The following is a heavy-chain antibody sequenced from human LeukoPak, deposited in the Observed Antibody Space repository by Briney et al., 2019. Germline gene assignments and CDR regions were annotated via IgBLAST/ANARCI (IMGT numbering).Heavy chain of an antibody. J-gene: IGHJ1*01. Sequence: GGSLRLSCAASGFTFSSYWMHWVRKAPGQGLVWVSCINTDGSSTMYADLANGRFTISTANAKNTLYLQMNTLIAEDTAVYYFCGSNAENWGQGALVTVSS. CDR3: CGSNAEN. V-gene: IGHV3-74*03. CDR2: INTDGSST. CDR1: GFTFSSYW. D-gene: IGHD2-8*01.